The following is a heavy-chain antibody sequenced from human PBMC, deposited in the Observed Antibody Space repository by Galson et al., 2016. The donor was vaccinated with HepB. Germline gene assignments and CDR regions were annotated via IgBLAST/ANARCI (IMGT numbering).Heavy chain of an antibody. CDR2: IYDSGST. V-gene: IGHV4-59*01. CDR1: GGSISSYY. CDR3: ARGNEYSSPFYYYYAMDV. Sequence: LSLTCTVSGGSISSYYWSWIRQPPGKGLEWIGYIYDSGSTDYNPSLKSRVTISLDTSRNQFSLKLTSVTAADSALYYCARGNEYSSPFYYYYAMDVWGQGTTLTVSS. J-gene: IGHJ6*02. D-gene: IGHD6-6*01.